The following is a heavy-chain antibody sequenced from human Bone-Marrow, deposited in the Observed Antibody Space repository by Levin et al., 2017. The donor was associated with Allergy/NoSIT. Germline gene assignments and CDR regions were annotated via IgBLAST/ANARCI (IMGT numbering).Heavy chain of an antibody. CDR3: AKSLWFGAYFDY. CDR1: GGSISSGGYS. Sequence: SETLSLTCAVSGGSISSGGYSWSWLRQPPGKGLEWIGYIYHSGSTYYNPSLKSRVTISMDRSKNHFSLNLTSVTAADTAVYFCAKSLWFGAYFDYWGQGTLVTASS. J-gene: IGHJ4*02. D-gene: IGHD3-10*01. V-gene: IGHV4-30-2*01. CDR2: IYHSGST.